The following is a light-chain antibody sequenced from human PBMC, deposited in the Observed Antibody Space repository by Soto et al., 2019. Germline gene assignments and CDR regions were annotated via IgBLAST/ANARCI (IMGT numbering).Light chain of an antibody. CDR2: EVT. V-gene: IGLV2-14*01. Sequence: QSALTQPASVSGSPGQSITISCTGTSSDVGGYNYVSWYQQHPGKVPKLMIYEVTNRPSGVSNRFSGSKSGNTASLTISGLQAEDEADYYCTSYTISSSWVFGGGTQLTVL. CDR3: TSYTISSSWV. J-gene: IGLJ3*02. CDR1: SSDVGGYNY.